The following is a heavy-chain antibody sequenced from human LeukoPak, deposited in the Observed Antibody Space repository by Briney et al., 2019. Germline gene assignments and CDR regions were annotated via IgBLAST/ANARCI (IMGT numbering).Heavy chain of an antibody. J-gene: IGHJ4*02. D-gene: IGHD6-19*01. CDR2: IYSGGGT. V-gene: IGHV3-53*01. CDR3: ARGYSSGWYSDY. Sequence: GGSLRLSCAASRFTFSNAWMSWVRQAPGKGLEWVSVIYSGGGTYYADSVKGRFTISRDNSKNTLYLQMNSLRAEDTAVYFCARGYSSGWYSDYWGQGTLVTVSS. CDR1: RFTFSNAW.